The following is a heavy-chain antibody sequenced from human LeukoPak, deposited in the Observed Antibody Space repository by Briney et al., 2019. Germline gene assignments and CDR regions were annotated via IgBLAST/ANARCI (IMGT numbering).Heavy chain of an antibody. CDR2: IIPIFGTA. Sequence: ASVKVSCKASGGTFSSYAIGWVRQAPGQGLEWMGGIIPIFGTANYAQKFQGRVTITADESTSTAYMELSSLRSEDTAVYYCARAKKLRFLEWSDEYYYGMDVWGQGTTVTVSS. V-gene: IGHV1-69*13. CDR3: ARAKKLRFLEWSDEYYYGMDV. D-gene: IGHD3-3*01. J-gene: IGHJ6*02. CDR1: GGTFSSYA.